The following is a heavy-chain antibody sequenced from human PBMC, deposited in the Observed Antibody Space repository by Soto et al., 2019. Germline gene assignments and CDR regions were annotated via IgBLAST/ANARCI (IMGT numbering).Heavy chain of an antibody. V-gene: IGHV3-7*01. CDR1: GFTFSSYW. D-gene: IGHD1-26*01. CDR2: IKHDGREK. Sequence: LRLSCATSGFTFSSYWMSWVRQAPGKGLEWVANIKHDGREKYYVDSVKGRFTISRDNAKNSLSLQMNSLRVEHTAVYYCARHVGTYFDSWGQGTLVTAPQ. J-gene: IGHJ4*02. CDR3: ARHVGTYFDS.